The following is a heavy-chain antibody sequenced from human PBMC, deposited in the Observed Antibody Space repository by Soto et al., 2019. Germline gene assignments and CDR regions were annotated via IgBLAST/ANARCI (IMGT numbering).Heavy chain of an antibody. V-gene: IGHV3-23*01. D-gene: IGHD3-16*01. J-gene: IGHJ4*02. CDR3: AKAYFVWSSEQPYYFDY. CDR2: ISGSGGRS. Sequence: EVQLLDSGGGLVQPGGSLRLSCAASGFTFSNYAMTWVRQGPGKGLEWVSGISGSGGRSYYADSVKGRFTISRDNSKSTLYVQMISLRAEDTAVYYCAKAYFVWSSEQPYYFDYWGQGTLVTVSS. CDR1: GFTFSNYA.